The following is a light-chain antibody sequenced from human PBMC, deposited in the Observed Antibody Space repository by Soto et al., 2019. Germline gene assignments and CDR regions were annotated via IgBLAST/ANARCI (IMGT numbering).Light chain of an antibody. CDR2: DNS. Sequence: QSVLTQPRSVSGSPGQRVTISCTGSSSNIGAGYDVHWYQQLPGTAPKLLMYDNSNRPSGVPDRFSGSKSGTSASLAITGLQAEGEADYYCQSYDSSMSGSVSGTGTKVTVL. V-gene: IGLV1-40*01. J-gene: IGLJ1*01. CDR3: QSYDSSMSGSV. CDR1: SSNIGAGYD.